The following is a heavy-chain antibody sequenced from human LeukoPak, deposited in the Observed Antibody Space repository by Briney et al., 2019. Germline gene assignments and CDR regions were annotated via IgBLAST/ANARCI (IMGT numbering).Heavy chain of an antibody. CDR3: AKAYGSGIYYNYFDY. CDR2: ISGGGGST. Sequence: LTGGSLRLSCAASGFTLSKAYMTWVRQAPGKGLEWVSSISGGGGSTYYADSVKGRFTISRDSSKNTLYLQMNSLRAEDTAVYYCAKAYGSGIYYNYFDYWGQGTLVTVSS. D-gene: IGHD3-10*01. V-gene: IGHV3-23*01. J-gene: IGHJ4*02. CDR1: GFTLSKAY.